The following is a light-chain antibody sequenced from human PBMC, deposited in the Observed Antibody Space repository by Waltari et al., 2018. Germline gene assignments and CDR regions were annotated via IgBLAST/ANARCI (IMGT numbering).Light chain of an antibody. J-gene: IGLJ2*01. V-gene: IGLV1-40*01. CDR1: SPNIRAGYD. Sequence: QSVLTQPPSVSGAPGQRVTISCTGSSPNIRAGYDVPWYPQLPGTAPKLLIYANTNRPSGVPDRFSGSKSGTSASLAISGLQAEDEADYYCQSFDSSLTGSDVVFGGGTKLTVL. CDR3: QSFDSSLTGSDVV. CDR2: ANT.